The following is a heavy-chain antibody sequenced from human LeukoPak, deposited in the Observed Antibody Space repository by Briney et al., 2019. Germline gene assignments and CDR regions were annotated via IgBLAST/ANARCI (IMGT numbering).Heavy chain of an antibody. V-gene: IGHV4-34*01. CDR1: GGSFSGYY. Sequence: PSETLSLTCAVYGGSFSGYYWSWIRQPPGRGLEWIGEINHSGSTNYNPSLKSRVTISVDTSKNQFSLKLSSVTAADTAVYYCARQPVVPAAGSWFDPWGQGTLVTVSS. CDR2: INHSGST. J-gene: IGHJ5*02. D-gene: IGHD2-2*01. CDR3: ARQPVVPAAGSWFDP.